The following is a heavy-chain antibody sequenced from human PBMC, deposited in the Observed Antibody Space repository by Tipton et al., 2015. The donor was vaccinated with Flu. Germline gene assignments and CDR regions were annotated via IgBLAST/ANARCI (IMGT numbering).Heavy chain of an antibody. J-gene: IGHJ3*02. D-gene: IGHD3-16*01. Sequence: TLSLTCTVSGGSISSYYWSWIRQPPGKGLEWIGYIYYSGSTNYNPSLKSRVTISVDTSKNQFSLKLSSVTAADTAVYYCARVGDGDAFDIWGQGTMVTVSS. CDR1: GGSISSYY. V-gene: IGHV4-59*08. CDR2: IYYSGST. CDR3: ARVGDGDAFDI.